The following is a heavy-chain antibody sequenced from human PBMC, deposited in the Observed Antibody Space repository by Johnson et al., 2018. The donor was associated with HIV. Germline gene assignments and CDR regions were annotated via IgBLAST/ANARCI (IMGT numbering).Heavy chain of an antibody. CDR2: ISGSGGST. Sequence: VQLVESGGGLVQPGGSLRLSCAASGFTFSSYAMSWVRQAPGKGLEWVSAISGSGGSTYYADPGKGRFTISRDNSKNTLYLQMNSLRAEDMAVYYCARGQGGIQLWFDGFDIWGQGTMVTVSS. V-gene: IGHV3-23*04. CDR3: ARGQGGIQLWFDGFDI. J-gene: IGHJ3*02. CDR1: GFTFSSYA. D-gene: IGHD5-18*01.